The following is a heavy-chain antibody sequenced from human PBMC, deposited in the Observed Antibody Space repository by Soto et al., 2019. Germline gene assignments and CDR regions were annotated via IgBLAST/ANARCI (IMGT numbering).Heavy chain of an antibody. CDR1: GGPFSGYF. Sequence: SETLSLTCAVYGGPFSGYFWSWVRQPPGKGLEWIGEINHSGTTNYNPSLKSRVTISVDTSKNQFSLNLTSVTAADTAVYYCATASSYWGQGTLVTVSS. J-gene: IGHJ4*02. V-gene: IGHV4-34*01. D-gene: IGHD6-6*01. CDR3: ATASSY. CDR2: INHSGTT.